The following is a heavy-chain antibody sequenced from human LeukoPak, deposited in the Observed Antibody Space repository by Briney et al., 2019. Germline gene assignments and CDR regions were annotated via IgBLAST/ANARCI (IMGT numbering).Heavy chain of an antibody. D-gene: IGHD3-10*01. CDR3: AKDLAPSGSYYDLYYFDY. Sequence: GGSLRLSCAASGFTFSSYGMSWVRQAPGKGLEWVSAISGSGGSTYYADSVKGRFTISRDNSKNTLYLQMNSLRAEDTAVYHCAKDLAPSGSYYDLYYFDYWGQGTLVTVSS. J-gene: IGHJ4*02. CDR1: GFTFSSYG. CDR2: ISGSGGST. V-gene: IGHV3-23*01.